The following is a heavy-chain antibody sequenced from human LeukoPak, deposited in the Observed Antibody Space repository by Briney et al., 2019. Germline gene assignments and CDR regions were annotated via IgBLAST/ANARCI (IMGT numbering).Heavy chain of an antibody. CDR3: ARDPYCSSTSCYGWFDP. J-gene: IGHJ5*02. D-gene: IGHD2-2*01. CDR1: GYTFTSYG. Sequence: ASVKVSCKASGYTFTSYGISWVRQAPGQGLEWMGWISASNGNTNYAQKLQGRVTMTTDTSTSTAYMELRSLRSDDTAVYYCARDPYCSSTSCYGWFDPWGQGTLVTVSS. CDR2: ISASNGNT. V-gene: IGHV1-18*01.